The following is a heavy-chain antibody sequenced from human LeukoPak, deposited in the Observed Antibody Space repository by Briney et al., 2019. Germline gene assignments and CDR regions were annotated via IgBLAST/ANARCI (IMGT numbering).Heavy chain of an antibody. V-gene: IGHV4-34*01. CDR1: GGSFSGYY. Sequence: SETLSLTCAVYGGSFSGYYWSWIRQPPGKGLEWIGEINHSGSTNYNPSLKSRVTISVDTSKNQFSLKLSSVTAADTAVYYCARDRHYYDSSGYYYYYGMDVWGQGTTVTVSS. D-gene: IGHD3-22*01. CDR3: ARDRHYYDSSGYYYYYGMDV. J-gene: IGHJ6*02. CDR2: INHSGST.